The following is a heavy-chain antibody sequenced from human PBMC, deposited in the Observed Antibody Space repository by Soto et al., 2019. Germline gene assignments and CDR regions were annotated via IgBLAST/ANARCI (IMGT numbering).Heavy chain of an antibody. J-gene: IGHJ4*02. V-gene: IGHV3-66*04. CDR3: ARRHYYGSD. Sequence: EVQLVESGGGLVQPGGSLRLSCAASGFSVSSNYMYWVRQAPGKGLECVSLIYSGGSTDHADSVKDRFTISRDNSKNTLYLQMNNLRVEDTAVYYCARRHYYGSDWGQGTLVIVSS. CDR2: IYSGGST. D-gene: IGHD3-10*01. CDR1: GFSVSSNY.